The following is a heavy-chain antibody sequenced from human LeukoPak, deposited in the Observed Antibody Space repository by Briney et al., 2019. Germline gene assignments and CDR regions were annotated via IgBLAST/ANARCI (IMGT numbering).Heavy chain of an antibody. V-gene: IGHV4-4*09. CDR2: IYTSGST. J-gene: IGHJ3*02. CDR3: ARETYRASHAFDI. CDR1: GGSISSYY. D-gene: IGHD3-16*02. Sequence: SETLSLTCTVSGGSISSYYWSWIRQPPGKGLEWIGYIYTSGSTNYNPSLKSRVTISVDTSKNQFSLKLSSVTAADTAVYYCARETYRASHAFDIWGQGTMVTVSS.